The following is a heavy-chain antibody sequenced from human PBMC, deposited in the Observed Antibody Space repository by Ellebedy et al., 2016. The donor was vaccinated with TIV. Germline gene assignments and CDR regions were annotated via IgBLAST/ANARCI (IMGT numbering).Heavy chain of an antibody. CDR1: GYTFTAFS. J-gene: IGHJ4*02. V-gene: IGHV7-4-1*02. CDR3: AREAGYSTTWYPQPGDY. Sequence: AASVKVSCKASGYTFTAFSMNWVRQAPGQGLEWMGWINTNTGNPTYAQGFTGRFVFSLDTSVSTAYLQINSLEAEDTAVSYCAREAGYSTTWYPQPGDYWGQGSLVTVSS. D-gene: IGHD6-13*01. CDR2: INTNTGNP.